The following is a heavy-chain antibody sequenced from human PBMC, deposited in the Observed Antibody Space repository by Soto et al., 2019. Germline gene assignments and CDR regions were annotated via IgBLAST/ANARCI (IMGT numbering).Heavy chain of an antibody. CDR2: TRHDGSNT. Sequence: QVQLVESGGGVVQPGRSLRLSCAASGFTFSGYGMHWGRQAPGKGLEWVAITRHDGSNTYYADSVRGRFTISRDNSKKTLYLQMDSLRAEDTAVYYCARDGVGATTFFGYFDYWGQGTLVTVSS. CDR1: GFTFSGYG. V-gene: IGHV3-33*01. CDR3: ARDGVGATTFFGYFDY. D-gene: IGHD1-26*01. J-gene: IGHJ4*02.